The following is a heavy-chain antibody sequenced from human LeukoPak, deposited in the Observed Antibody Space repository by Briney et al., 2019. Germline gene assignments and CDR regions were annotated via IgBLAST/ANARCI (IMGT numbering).Heavy chain of an antibody. CDR1: GYTFTGYY. V-gene: IGHV1-2*02. Sequence: ASVKVSCKASGYTFTGYYMHWVRQAPGQGLEWMGWINPNSGGTNYAQKFQGRVTVTRVTSISTAYMELSRLRSDDTAVYYCAKEPYDSGSFRTDYYYMDVWGKGTTVTISS. CDR3: AKEPYDSGSFRTDYYYMDV. CDR2: INPNSGGT. J-gene: IGHJ6*03. D-gene: IGHD3-10*01.